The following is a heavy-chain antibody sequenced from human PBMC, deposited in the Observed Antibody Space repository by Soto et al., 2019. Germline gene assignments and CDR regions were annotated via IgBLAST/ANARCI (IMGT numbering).Heavy chain of an antibody. D-gene: IGHD3-22*01. V-gene: IGHV4-34*01. J-gene: IGHJ4*02. CDR3: ARDSGYYDSSGYYFGPY. Sequence: SETLSLTCAVYGGSLIGYYWSWIRQPPGKGLEWIGEISHSGSTNYNPSLKSRVTISVDTSKNQFSLKLSSVTAADTAVYYCARDSGYYDSSGYYFGPYWGQGTLVTVSS. CDR2: ISHSGST. CDR1: GGSLIGYY.